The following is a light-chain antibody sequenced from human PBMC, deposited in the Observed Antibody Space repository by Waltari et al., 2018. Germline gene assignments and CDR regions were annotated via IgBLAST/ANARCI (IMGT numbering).Light chain of an antibody. CDR1: SGSIASNY. J-gene: IGLJ2*01. CDR3: QSYVRSNDLV. Sequence: NFMLTQPHSVSESPGKTVTISCTRGSGSIASNYVQWYQQRPGSSPTTVIYEDNKRPTGVPDRFSGSIDSSSNSASLTISGLKTEDEADYYCQSYVRSNDLVFGGGTKLTVL. CDR2: EDN. V-gene: IGLV6-57*01.